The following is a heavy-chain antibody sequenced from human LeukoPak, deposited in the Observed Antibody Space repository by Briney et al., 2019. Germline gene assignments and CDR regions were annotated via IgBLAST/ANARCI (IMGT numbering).Heavy chain of an antibody. Sequence: ASVEVSCKPSGYSFTAHHIHWMRQVPGQGLEWVGWIVPRSGDTNYAQRFQGRVTMTRDTSISTVYMELSGLTSDDTAVYYCAVSIQAASIPAFDYWGQGAPVTVSS. J-gene: IGHJ4*02. CDR1: GYSFTAHH. CDR2: IVPRSGDT. CDR3: AVSIQAASIPAFDY. V-gene: IGHV1-2*02. D-gene: IGHD6-25*01.